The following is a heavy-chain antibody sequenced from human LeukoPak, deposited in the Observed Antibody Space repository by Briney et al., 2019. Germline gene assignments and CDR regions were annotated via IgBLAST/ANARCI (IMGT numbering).Heavy chain of an antibody. Sequence: GGSLRLSCAASGFTFSSYAMHWVRQAPGKGLEWVAVISYDGSNKYYADSVKGRFTIYRDNSKNTLYLQMNSLRAEDTAVYYCAKDYDVVNDYWGQGTLVTVSS. V-gene: IGHV3-30-3*01. CDR3: AKDYDVVNDY. J-gene: IGHJ4*02. D-gene: IGHD3-16*01. CDR1: GFTFSSYA. CDR2: ISYDGSNK.